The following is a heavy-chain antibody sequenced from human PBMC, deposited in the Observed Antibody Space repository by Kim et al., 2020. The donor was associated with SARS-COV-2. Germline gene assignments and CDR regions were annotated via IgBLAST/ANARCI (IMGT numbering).Heavy chain of an antibody. V-gene: IGHV3-23*01. J-gene: IGHJ3*02. D-gene: IGHD3-9*01. CDR3: AFPIKAFDI. Sequence: AETVKGRCTVSGNNSKNTLYLQMNSLRAEDTAVYYCAFPIKAFDIWGQGTMVTVSS.